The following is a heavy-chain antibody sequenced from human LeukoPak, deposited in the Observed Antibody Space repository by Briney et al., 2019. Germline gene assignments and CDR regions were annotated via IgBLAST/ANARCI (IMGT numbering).Heavy chain of an antibody. V-gene: IGHV4-34*01. J-gene: IGHJ4*02. CDR3: AEHSSGYSLC. D-gene: IGHD3-22*01. CDR2: INHSGST. Sequence: SETLSLTWAVYGGSFSGYYWSWIRQPPGKGLEWIGEINHSGSTNYNPSLKSRVTISVDTSKNQFSLKLSSVTAADTAVYYCAEHSSGYSLCWGQGTLVTVSS. CDR1: GGSFSGYY.